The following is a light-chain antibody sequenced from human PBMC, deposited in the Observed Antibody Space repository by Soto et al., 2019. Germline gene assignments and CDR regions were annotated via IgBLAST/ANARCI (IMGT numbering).Light chain of an antibody. CDR1: NIAIKS. V-gene: IGLV3-21*02. CDR2: DDG. J-gene: IGLJ2*01. Sequence: SYEVTQAPSVSVAPGQTARITCGGNNIAIKSVHGYQQKPGQAPVLVVYDDGDRPSGIPERFSGSNSGNTATLTITRVEAGDEADYHCQVWDSSSDHRVVFGGGTKRTV. CDR3: QVWDSSSDHRVV.